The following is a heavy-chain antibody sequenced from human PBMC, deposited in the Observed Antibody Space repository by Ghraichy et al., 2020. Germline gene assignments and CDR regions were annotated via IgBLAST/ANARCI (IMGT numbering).Heavy chain of an antibody. D-gene: IGHD6-6*01. Sequence: LSLTCAASGFTFSSYAMHWVRQAPGKGLEWVAVISYDGSNKYYADSVKGRFTISRDNSKNRLYLQMNSLRAEDTAVYYCARDGDSSSYYYYYYYMDVWGKGTTVTVSS. CDR1: GFTFSSYA. V-gene: IGHV3-30*04. CDR2: ISYDGSNK. CDR3: ARDGDSSSYYYYYYYMDV. J-gene: IGHJ6*03.